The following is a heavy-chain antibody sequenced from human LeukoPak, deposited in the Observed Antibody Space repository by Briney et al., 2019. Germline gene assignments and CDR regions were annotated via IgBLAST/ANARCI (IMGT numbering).Heavy chain of an antibody. J-gene: IGHJ4*02. CDR2: KNKDESEK. CDR3: ARDRYGYSRGWYGY. D-gene: IGHD6-19*01. Sequence: GGSLRPSCAASGFTFSSYWMSWVRPPPGKGLGGVANKNKDESEKNYVDSVKGRFTISRDNAKNSLYLQMNSLRAEDTAVYYCARDRYGYSRGWYGYWGQGTLVTVPS. CDR1: GFTFSSYW. V-gene: IGHV3-7*01.